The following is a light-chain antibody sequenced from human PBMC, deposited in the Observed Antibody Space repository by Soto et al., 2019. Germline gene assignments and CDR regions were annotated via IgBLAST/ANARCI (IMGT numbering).Light chain of an antibody. V-gene: IGKV3-15*01. CDR3: QHYNSFSRT. CDR1: QNVSSN. J-gene: IGKJ1*01. Sequence: EIVMTQSPASLSVSPGERATLCCMASQNVSSNLAWYQQKPGQAPRFLIYGASTRATGIPTRFSGSGSGTEFTLTISSLQSEDFAAYYCQHYNSFSRTFGQGTKVDIK. CDR2: GAS.